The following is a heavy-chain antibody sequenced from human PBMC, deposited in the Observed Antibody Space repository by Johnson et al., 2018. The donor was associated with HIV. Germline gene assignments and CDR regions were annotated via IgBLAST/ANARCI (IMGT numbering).Heavy chain of an antibody. V-gene: IGHV3-11*04. D-gene: IGHD1-26*01. CDR1: GFTFSDYY. J-gene: IGHJ3*02. CDR2: ISSSGSTI. Sequence: QVQLVESGGGLVKPGGSLRLSCAASGFTFSDYYMSWIRQAPGKGLAWVSYISSSGSTIYYAASVKGRFTLSRDKAKNSLYLQMNSLRAEDTAVYYCARDLGGSYSGLDAFDIWGQGTMVTVSS. CDR3: ARDLGGSYSGLDAFDI.